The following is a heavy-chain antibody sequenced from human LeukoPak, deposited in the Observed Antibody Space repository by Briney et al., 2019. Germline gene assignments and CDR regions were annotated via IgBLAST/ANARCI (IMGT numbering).Heavy chain of an antibody. V-gene: IGHV5-51*01. J-gene: IGHJ6*02. CDR2: IYPGDYDT. D-gene: IGHD2-2*01. CDR1: GYYFTSYW. CDR3: AKALGYCSSTSCYNYYYGMDV. Sequence: GESLQISCKGSGYYFTSYWIGSARQLTGKGLEGMEIIYPGDYDTRYSPSFQGQVTISADKSISTAYLQWSSLKASDTAMYYCAKALGYCSSTSCYNYYYGMDVWGQGTTVTVSS.